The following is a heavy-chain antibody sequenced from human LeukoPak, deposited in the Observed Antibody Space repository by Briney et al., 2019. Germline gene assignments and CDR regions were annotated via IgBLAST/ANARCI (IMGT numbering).Heavy chain of an antibody. V-gene: IGHV1-2*02. D-gene: IGHD2-2*01. CDR3: ARIMCSSTSCYFDY. J-gene: IGHJ4*02. CDR2: INPNSGGT. Sequence: ASVKVSCKASGYTFTCYYMHWVRQAPGQGLEWMGWINPNSGGTNYAQKFQGRVTMTRDTSISTAYMELSRLRADDTAVYYCARIMCSSTSCYFDYWGQGTLVTVSS. CDR1: GYTFTCYY.